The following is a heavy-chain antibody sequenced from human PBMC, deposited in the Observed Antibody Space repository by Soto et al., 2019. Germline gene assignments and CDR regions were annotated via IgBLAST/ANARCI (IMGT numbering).Heavy chain of an antibody. Sequence: ASVKVSCKVSGYTLTELSMHWVRQAPGKGLEWMGCFDPESGETIYAQKFQGRVTMTRNTSISTAYMELSSLRSEDTAVYYCARLSYGDYEAMDVWGKGTTVTVSS. D-gene: IGHD4-17*01. V-gene: IGHV1-24*01. CDR2: FDPESGET. CDR1: GYTLTELS. CDR3: ARLSYGDYEAMDV. J-gene: IGHJ6*04.